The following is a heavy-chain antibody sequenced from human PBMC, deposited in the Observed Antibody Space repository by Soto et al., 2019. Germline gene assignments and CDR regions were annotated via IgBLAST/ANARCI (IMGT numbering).Heavy chain of an antibody. J-gene: IGHJ4*02. CDR2: IYHTGTT. D-gene: IGHD5-18*01. V-gene: IGHV4-39*02. CDR3: ARVDSTMVLPFFDY. Sequence: SETLYLTCTVCGLSVNSTNFYGGWIRQPPGKGLEWIANIYHTGTTYYNPSLKSRVTISVDTSKNHFSLRLTSVTAADTAVYYCARVDSTMVLPFFDYWGQGTLVTVSS. CDR1: GLSVNSTNFY.